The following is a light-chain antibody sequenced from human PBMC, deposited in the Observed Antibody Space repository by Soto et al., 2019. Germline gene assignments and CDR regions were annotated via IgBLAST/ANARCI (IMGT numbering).Light chain of an antibody. J-gene: IGKJ1*01. CDR1: QDISSW. CDR2: AAS. V-gene: IGKV1-12*01. Sequence: DIQMTQSPSSVSASVGDRVTITCRASQDISSWVAWYQQKPGKAPKLLISAASSLQSGVPRRFSGSGSGTDFTLIISSLQPEDFATYYCQQSYSTPWTFGQGTKVGIK. CDR3: QQSYSTPWT.